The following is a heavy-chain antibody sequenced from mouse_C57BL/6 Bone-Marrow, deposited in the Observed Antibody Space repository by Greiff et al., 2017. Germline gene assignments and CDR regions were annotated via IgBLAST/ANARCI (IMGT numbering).Heavy chain of an antibody. CDR2: IYPGCGST. V-gene: IGHV1-55*01. J-gene: IGHJ1*03. D-gene: IGHD4-1*01. CDR3: ARWDTVEDFDV. Sequence: QVQLKQPGAELLKPGASVKMSCKASGYTFTSYWITWVKQRPGQGLEWIGVIYPGCGSTNYNEKFKSKATLAVDTSSSTAYMQLSSLTSEDSVVYYCARWDTVEDFDVWGTGTTVTVSS. CDR1: GYTFTSYW.